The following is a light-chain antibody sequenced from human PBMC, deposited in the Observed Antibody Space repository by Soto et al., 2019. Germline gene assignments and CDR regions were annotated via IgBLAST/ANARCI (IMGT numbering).Light chain of an antibody. CDR1: QSVSSN. Sequence: EIVMTQPPATLSVSPGERATLSCRASQSVSSNLAWFQQKPGQAPRLLIYGASTRATGIPGRFSGSGSGTEFTLTISSLQSEDFAVYYCQQYNFWPPMYTFGQGTKLEIK. J-gene: IGKJ2*01. CDR3: QQYNFWPPMYT. V-gene: IGKV3-15*01. CDR2: GAS.